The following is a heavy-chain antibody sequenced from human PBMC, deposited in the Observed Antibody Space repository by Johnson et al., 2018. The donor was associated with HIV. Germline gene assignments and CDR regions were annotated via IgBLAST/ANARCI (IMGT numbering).Heavy chain of an antibody. CDR2: ISYDGSNK. J-gene: IGHJ3*02. Sequence: QVQLVESGGGVVRPGGSLRLSCAASGFTFDDYGMSWVRQAPGKGLEWVAVISYDGSNKYYADSVKGRFTISRDNSKNTLYLQMNSLRAEDTAVYYCAREYYDSSGYYYGGVSAFDIWGQGTMVTVSS. V-gene: IGHV3-30*03. CDR3: AREYYDSSGYYYGGVSAFDI. CDR1: GFTFDDYG. D-gene: IGHD3-22*01.